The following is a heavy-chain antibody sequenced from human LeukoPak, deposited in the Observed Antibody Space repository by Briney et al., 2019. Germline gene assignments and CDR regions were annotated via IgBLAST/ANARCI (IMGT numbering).Heavy chain of an antibody. CDR1: GYTFTGYY. CDR3: ARDSTLRWSTGYFDY. V-gene: IGHV1-2*02. J-gene: IGHJ4*02. Sequence: GASVKVSCKASGYTFTGYYMHWVRQAPGQGLEWMGWINPNSGGTNYAQKFQGRVTMTRDTSISTAYMELSRLRSEDTAVYYCARDSTLRWSTGYFDYWGQGTLVTVSS. D-gene: IGHD4-23*01. CDR2: INPNSGGT.